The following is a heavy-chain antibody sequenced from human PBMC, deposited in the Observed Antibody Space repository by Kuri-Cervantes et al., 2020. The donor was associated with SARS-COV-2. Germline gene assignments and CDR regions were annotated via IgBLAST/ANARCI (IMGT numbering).Heavy chain of an antibody. CDR1: GGSISSHY. V-gene: IGHV4-59*11. D-gene: IGHD1-1*01. J-gene: IGHJ5*02. CDR2: IYYIGST. CDR3: ARSSPGTNWFDP. Sequence: SETLSLTCTVSGGSISSHYWSWIRQPPGKGLEWIGYIYYIGSTNYNPSLKSRVTISVDTSKNQFSLKLGSVTAADTAVYYCARSSPGTNWFDPWGQGTLVTVSS.